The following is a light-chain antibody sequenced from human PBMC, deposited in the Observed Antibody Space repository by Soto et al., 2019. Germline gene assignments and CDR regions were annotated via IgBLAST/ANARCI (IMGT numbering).Light chain of an antibody. CDR2: DVS. J-gene: IGLJ1*01. Sequence: QSVLTQPASVSGSPGQSITISCTGTSSEVGGYNYVSWYQQHPGKAPKLMIYDVSNRPSGVANRFAGSKSGNTASLTISGLPADDAAAYCCRSYTSNSEVFGPGTKLTVL. CDR3: RSYTSNSEV. V-gene: IGLV2-14*01. CDR1: SSEVGGYNY.